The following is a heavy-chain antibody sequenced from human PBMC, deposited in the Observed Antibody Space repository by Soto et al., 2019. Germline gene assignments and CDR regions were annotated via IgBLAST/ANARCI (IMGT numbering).Heavy chain of an antibody. Sequence: QITLKESGPSLVKPTETLTLTCTFSGLSLSTSGVGMGWIRQPPGKALEWLALIYWDDNKVYSPSLKSRLTTPRAPSKTQVFFKIPNMDPVAPPTYSCHHTRWQQNSFDSWGKEPLVTVS. CDR1: GLSLSTSGVG. CDR3: HHTRWQQNSFDS. V-gene: IGHV2-5*02. CDR2: IYWDDNK. J-gene: IGHJ4*02. D-gene: IGHD2-15*01.